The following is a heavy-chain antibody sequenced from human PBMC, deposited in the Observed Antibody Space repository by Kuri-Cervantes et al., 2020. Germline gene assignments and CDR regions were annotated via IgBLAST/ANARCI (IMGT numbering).Heavy chain of an antibody. J-gene: IGHJ3*02. V-gene: IGHV4-39*01. D-gene: IGHD3-22*01. CDR3: ARRTTTHTSGGFDI. CDR2: LYYSGTT. CDR1: GGSISSSGYY. Sequence: SETLSLTCTVSGGSISSSGYYWGWIRQPPGKGLEWIGSLYYSGTTYYNSSLKSRLTISVDTSKNQFSLRLSSVTAADTAVYYCARRTTTHTSGGFDIWDQGTLVTVSS.